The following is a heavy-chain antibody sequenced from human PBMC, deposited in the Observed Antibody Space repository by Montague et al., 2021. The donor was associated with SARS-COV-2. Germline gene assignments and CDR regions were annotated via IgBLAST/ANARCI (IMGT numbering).Heavy chain of an antibody. CDR1: GGSFGSDNFF. CDR3: ARYRRYDVVTYYPDF. D-gene: IGHD3-9*01. V-gene: IGHV4-39*01. J-gene: IGHJ4*02. CDR2: ISNGGST. Sequence: SETLSLTCTVSGGSFGSDNFFWGWIRPPPGKGLEWIGDISNGGSTFDTPTLQSRVTISVPTTQKPLSLNFMSVTAADTAVYYCARYRRYDVVTYYPDFWGQGTMVTVSS.